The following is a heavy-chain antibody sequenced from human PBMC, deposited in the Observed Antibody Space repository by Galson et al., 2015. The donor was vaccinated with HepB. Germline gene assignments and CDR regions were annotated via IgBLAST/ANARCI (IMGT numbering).Heavy chain of an antibody. D-gene: IGHD5-24*01. J-gene: IGHJ4*02. CDR2: INSDGSST. CDR3: ASRGRDGYNLHFDY. CDR1: GFTFSSYW. Sequence: SLRLSCAASGFTFSSYWMHWVRQAPGKGLVWVSRINSDGSSTSYADSVKGRFTISRDNAKNTLYLRMNSLRAEDTAVYYCASRGRDGYNLHFDYWGQGTLVTVSS. V-gene: IGHV3-74*01.